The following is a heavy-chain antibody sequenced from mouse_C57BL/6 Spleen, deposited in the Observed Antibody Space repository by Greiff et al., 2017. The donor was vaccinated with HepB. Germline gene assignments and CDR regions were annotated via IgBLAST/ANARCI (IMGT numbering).Heavy chain of an antibody. J-gene: IGHJ4*01. V-gene: IGHV1-82*01. Sequence: VQLQESGPELVKPGASVKISCKASGYAFSSSWMNWVKQRPGKGLEWIGRIYPGDGDTNYNGKFKGKATLTADKSSSTAYMQLSSLTSEDSAVYFCARWFPMDYWGQGTSVTVSS. CDR3: ARWFPMDY. CDR1: GYAFSSSW. CDR2: IYPGDGDT. D-gene: IGHD2-2*01.